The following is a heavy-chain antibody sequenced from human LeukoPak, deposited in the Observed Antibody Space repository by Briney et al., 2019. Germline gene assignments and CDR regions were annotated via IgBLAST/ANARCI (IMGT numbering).Heavy chain of an antibody. V-gene: IGHV1-18*01. CDR3: ARTNYDFWSGPDFADAFDI. CDR2: ISAYNGNT. D-gene: IGHD3-3*01. J-gene: IGHJ3*02. CDR1: GYTFTSYG. Sequence: ASVKVSCKASGYTFTSYGISWVRQAPGQGLEWMGWISAYNGNTNYAQKLQGRVTMTTDTSTSTAYMELRSLRSDDTAVYYCARTNYDFWSGPDFADAFDIWGQGTMVTVSS.